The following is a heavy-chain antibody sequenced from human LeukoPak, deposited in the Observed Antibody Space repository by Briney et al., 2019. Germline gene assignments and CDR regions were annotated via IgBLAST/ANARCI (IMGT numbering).Heavy chain of an antibody. J-gene: IGHJ6*03. CDR3: ARDRRAIHDKAKTELVYYYYMDV. CDR1: GFTFSSYG. D-gene: IGHD5-18*01. V-gene: IGHV3-23*01. Sequence: GGSLRLSCAASGFTFSSYGMSWVRQAPGKGLEWVSAISGSGGSTYYADSVKGRFTISRDNAKNSLYLQMNSLRAEDTAVYYCARDRRAIHDKAKTELVYYYYMDVWGKGTTVTISS. CDR2: ISGSGGST.